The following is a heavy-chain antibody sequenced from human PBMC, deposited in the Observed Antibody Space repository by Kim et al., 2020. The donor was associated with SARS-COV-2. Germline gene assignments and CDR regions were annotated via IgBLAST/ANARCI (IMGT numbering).Heavy chain of an antibody. CDR3: ARWGRGWLRFGPKLWFDP. J-gene: IGHJ5*02. CDR1: GGSFSGYY. D-gene: IGHD5-12*01. Sequence: SETLSLTCAVYGGSFSGYYWSWIRQPPGKGLEWIGEINHSGSTNYNPSLKSRVTISVDTSKNQFSLKLSSVTAADTAVYYCARWGRGWLRFGPKLWFDPWGQGTLVTVSS. V-gene: IGHV4-34*01. CDR2: INHSGST.